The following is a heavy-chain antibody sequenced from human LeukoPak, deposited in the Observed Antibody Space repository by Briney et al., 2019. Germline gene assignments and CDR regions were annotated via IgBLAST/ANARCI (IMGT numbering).Heavy chain of an antibody. J-gene: IGHJ2*01. CDR3: ARQEWERKRGWSRVYWYFDL. D-gene: IGHD6-19*01. CDR2: IYYSGST. Sequence: SETLSLTCTVSGGSISSSSYYWGWIRQPPGKGLEWIGSIYYSGSTYYNPSLKSRVTISVDTSKNQFSLKLSSVTAADTAVYYCARQEWERKRGWSRVYWYFDLWGRGTLVTVSS. CDR1: GGSISSSSYY. V-gene: IGHV4-39*01.